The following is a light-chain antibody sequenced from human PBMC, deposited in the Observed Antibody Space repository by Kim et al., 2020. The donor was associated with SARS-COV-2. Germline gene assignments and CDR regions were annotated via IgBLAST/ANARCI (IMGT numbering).Light chain of an antibody. Sequence: EIVLTQSPGTLSLSPGERATLSCRASQSVTSNYLAWYRQRPGQAPRLLIYGASSRATGIPDRFSGSGSGTDFTLTISRLEPEDFALYYCQQYDKSPLYTFGQGTKLEI. V-gene: IGKV3-20*01. CDR2: GAS. CDR3: QQYDKSPLYT. J-gene: IGKJ2*01. CDR1: QSVTSNY.